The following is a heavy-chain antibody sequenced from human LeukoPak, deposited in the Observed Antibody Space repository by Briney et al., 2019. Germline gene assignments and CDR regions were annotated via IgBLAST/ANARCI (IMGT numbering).Heavy chain of an antibody. D-gene: IGHD3-22*01. Sequence: PGGSLRLSCAASGCTFSSYWMHWVRQAPGRGLVWVSRITSDGSSISYADSVKGRFTISRDNSKNTLYLQMNSLRAEDTAVYYCARVFYISPYYDSSGYYAGWGQGTVVTVSS. CDR3: ARVFYISPYYDSSGYYAG. V-gene: IGHV3-74*01. CDR1: GCTFSSYW. J-gene: IGHJ4*02. CDR2: ITSDGSSI.